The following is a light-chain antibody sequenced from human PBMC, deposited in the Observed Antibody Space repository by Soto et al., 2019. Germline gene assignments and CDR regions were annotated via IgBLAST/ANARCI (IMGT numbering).Light chain of an antibody. CDR3: QQSYSVPRT. CDR2: AST. CDR1: QNIAGY. Sequence: DVQMTQSPSSLSASVGARVTITCRASQNIAGYLNWYQQKPGTAPKLLIYASTSLHSGVPSRFSGSGSGTDFTLAISSLQPEDFATYYCQQSYSVPRTFGGGTKVEIQ. J-gene: IGKJ4*01. V-gene: IGKV1-39*01.